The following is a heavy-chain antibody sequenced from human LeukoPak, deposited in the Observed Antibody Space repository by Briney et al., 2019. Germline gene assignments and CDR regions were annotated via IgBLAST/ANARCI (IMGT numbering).Heavy chain of an antibody. CDR3: ATSSRDFWSGYRFDY. J-gene: IGHJ4*02. V-gene: IGHV3-23*01. CDR2: ISGSGGST. D-gene: IGHD3-3*01. Sequence: GGSLRLSCAASGFTFSSYAMSWARQAPGKGLEWVSAISGSGGSTYYADSVKGRFTISRDNSKNTLYLQMNSLRAEDTAVYYCATSSRDFWSGYRFDYWGQGTLVTVSS. CDR1: GFTFSSYA.